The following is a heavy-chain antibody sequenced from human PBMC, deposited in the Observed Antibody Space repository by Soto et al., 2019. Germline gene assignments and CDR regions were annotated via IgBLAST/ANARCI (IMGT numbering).Heavy chain of an antibody. CDR3: ARDTWAGGGSLPFDY. J-gene: IGHJ4*02. D-gene: IGHD2-15*01. Sequence: GGSLRLSCAASGFTFSSYEMNWVRQAPGKGLEWVSYISSSGSSIYYADSVKGRFTISRDNAKNSVYLQMNSLRAEDTAVYYCARDTWAGGGSLPFDYWGQGTLVTVSS. V-gene: IGHV3-48*03. CDR2: ISSSGSSI. CDR1: GFTFSSYE.